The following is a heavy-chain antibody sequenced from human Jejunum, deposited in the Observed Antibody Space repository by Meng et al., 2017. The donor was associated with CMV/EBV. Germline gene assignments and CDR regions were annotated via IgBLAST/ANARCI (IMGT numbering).Heavy chain of an antibody. CDR1: GFTFSGDW. J-gene: IGHJ4*02. CDR2: INGDGTSS. CDR3: VTNVYCSGGGCRNY. V-gene: IGHV3-74*01. D-gene: IGHD2-15*01. Sequence: SGFTFSGDWMHGVRQAPGKGLMLVSRINGDGTSSGYADSVKGRFTISRDNANNMLYLQLDSLRAEDTAVYYCVTNVYCSGGGCRNYWGQGTLVTVSS.